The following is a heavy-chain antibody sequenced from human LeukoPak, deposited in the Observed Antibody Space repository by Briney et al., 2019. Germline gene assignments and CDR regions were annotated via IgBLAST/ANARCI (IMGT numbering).Heavy chain of an antibody. J-gene: IGHJ6*02. CDR2: ISGSGGST. Sequence: GGSLRLSCAASGFTFSSYAMSWVRQAPGKGLEWVSAISGSGGSTYYADSVKGRFTISRDNSKNTLYLQMNSLRAEDTAVYYCAKVLAQKQWLVLGYYYYYGMDVWGQGTTVTVSS. CDR3: AKVLAQKQWLVLGYYYYYGMDV. D-gene: IGHD6-19*01. CDR1: GFTFSSYA. V-gene: IGHV3-23*01.